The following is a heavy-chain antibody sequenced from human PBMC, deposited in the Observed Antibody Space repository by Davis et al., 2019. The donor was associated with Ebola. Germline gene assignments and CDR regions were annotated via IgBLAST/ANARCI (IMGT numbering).Heavy chain of an antibody. D-gene: IGHD2-2*03. CDR1: GFTFSSYA. Sequence: PGGSLRLSCAASGFTFSSYAMHWVRQAPGKGLEWVAVISYDGSNKYYADSVKGRFTISRDNSKNTLYLQMNSLRAEDTAVYYCARLDGDFDYWGQGTLVTVSS. CDR2: ISYDGSNK. CDR3: ARLDGDFDY. V-gene: IGHV3-30-3*01. J-gene: IGHJ4*02.